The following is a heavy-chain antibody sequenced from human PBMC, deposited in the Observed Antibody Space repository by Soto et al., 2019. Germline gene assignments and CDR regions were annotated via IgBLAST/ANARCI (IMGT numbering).Heavy chain of an antibody. CDR1: GGSFSGYY. CDR2: INHSGST. V-gene: IGHV4-34*01. Sequence: SETLSLTCAVYGGSFSGYYWSWIRQPPGKGLEWIGEINHSGSTNYNPSLKSRVTISVDTSKNQFSLKLSSVTAADTAVYYCARGPTYYDYIWGSYRRKIIFDYWGQGTLVTVSS. J-gene: IGHJ4*02. CDR3: ARGPTYYDYIWGSYRRKIIFDY. D-gene: IGHD3-16*02.